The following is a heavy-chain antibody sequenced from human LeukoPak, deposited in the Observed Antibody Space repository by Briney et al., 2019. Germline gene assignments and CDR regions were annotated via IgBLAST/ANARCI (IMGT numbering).Heavy chain of an antibody. J-gene: IGHJ6*03. Sequence: SETLSLTCTVSGVSISSSSYYWGWIRQPPGKGLEWIGSIYYSGSTYYHPSLKSRVTISVDTSKNPFSLKLSSVTAADTAVYYCARGGAARIQLWFYYMDVWGKGTTVTVSS. CDR2: IYYSGST. CDR3: ARGGAARIQLWFYYMDV. CDR1: GVSISSSSYY. V-gene: IGHV4-39*07. D-gene: IGHD5-18*01.